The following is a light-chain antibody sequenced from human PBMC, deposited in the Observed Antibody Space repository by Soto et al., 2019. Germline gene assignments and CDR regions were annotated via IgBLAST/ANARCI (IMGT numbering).Light chain of an antibody. CDR3: HKYNASPFT. Sequence: DIQMTQSPPALSASVGDRVTITCRASRDIHTFLAGYQQKPGEVPKLLVYAASTLQSGVPSLFIGSGSGTDFTLSISSMQPEDVATYYCHKYNASPFTFGPGTKVDIK. V-gene: IGKV1-27*01. J-gene: IGKJ3*01. CDR1: RDIHTF. CDR2: AAS.